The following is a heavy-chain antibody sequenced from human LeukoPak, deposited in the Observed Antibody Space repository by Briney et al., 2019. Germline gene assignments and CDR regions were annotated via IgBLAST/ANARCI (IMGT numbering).Heavy chain of an antibody. Sequence: GGSLRLSCAASGFTFDSYSIHWVRQAPGKGLERISYISSSGYTIYYADSVKGRFTVSRDEAKSSVYLQMHSLRDEDTAVYYCEASRRTTTGVDYWGQGTLVTVSS. J-gene: IGHJ4*02. CDR1: GFTFDSYS. D-gene: IGHD1-1*01. CDR3: EASRRTTTGVDY. CDR2: ISSSGYTI. V-gene: IGHV3-48*02.